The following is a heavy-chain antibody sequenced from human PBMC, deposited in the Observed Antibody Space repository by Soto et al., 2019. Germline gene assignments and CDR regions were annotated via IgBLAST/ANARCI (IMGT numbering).Heavy chain of an antibody. CDR3: ARGLYSSSSTYPR. CDR1: GFTFTSSA. J-gene: IGHJ4*02. Sequence: SVKVSCKASGFTFTSSAVQWVRQARGQRLEWIGWMIVSSGNTNYAQKFQDRVTMTRNTSTSTAYMELSSLRSEDTAVYYCARGLYSSSSTYPRWGQGTLVTVSS. CDR2: MIVSSGNT. V-gene: IGHV1-58*01. D-gene: IGHD6-6*01.